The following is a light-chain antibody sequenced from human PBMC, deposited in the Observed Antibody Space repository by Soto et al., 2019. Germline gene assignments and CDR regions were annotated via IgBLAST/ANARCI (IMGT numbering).Light chain of an antibody. V-gene: IGLV1-47*01. CDR3: AAWDDSLSGSGV. J-gene: IGLJ3*02. CDR2: RNN. Sequence: QSVLTQPTSASGTPGQRVTISCSGSSSNIGSNYVYWYQQLPGTAPKLLIYRNNQRPSGVPDRFSGSKSGTSASLAISGLRYEDEADYYCAAWDDSLSGSGVFGGGTKVTVL. CDR1: SSNIGSNY.